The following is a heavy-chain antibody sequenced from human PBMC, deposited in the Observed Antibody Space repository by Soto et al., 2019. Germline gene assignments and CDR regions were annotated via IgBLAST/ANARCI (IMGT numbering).Heavy chain of an antibody. CDR3: AREGARRGHDEDYYYGMDV. D-gene: IGHD5-12*01. Sequence: QVQLVQSGAEVKKPGASVKVSCKASRYTFTGYYMHWVRQAPGQGLEWMGWINPNSGGTNYAQKFQGRVTMTRDTSISTAYRELCRLRSDDTAVYFCAREGARRGHDEDYYYGMDVWGQGTTVTVSS. V-gene: IGHV1-2*02. CDR1: RYTFTGYY. J-gene: IGHJ6*02. CDR2: INPNSGGT.